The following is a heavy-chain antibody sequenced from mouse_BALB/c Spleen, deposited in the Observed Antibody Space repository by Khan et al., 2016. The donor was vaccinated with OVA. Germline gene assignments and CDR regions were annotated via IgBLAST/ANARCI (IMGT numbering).Heavy chain of an antibody. CDR2: IFPNTGDT. D-gene: IGHD1-2*01. J-gene: IGHJ3*01. CDR1: GYTFTDYS. Sequence: VQLQQSGPEVVKPGASVKMSCRASGYTFTDYSLDWVKQSHGKSLEWIGYIFPNTGDTVYNQKFKTKATLTVNISSNTAHMELRSLTSEDSADYYCARSGYGSFAYWGQGTLVTVSA. CDR3: ARSGYGSFAY. V-gene: IGHV1S29*02.